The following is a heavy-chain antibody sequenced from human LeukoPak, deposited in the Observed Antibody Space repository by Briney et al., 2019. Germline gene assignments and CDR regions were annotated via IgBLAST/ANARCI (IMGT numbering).Heavy chain of an antibody. V-gene: IGHV1-69*04. J-gene: IGHJ5*02. Sequence: GASVKVSCKASGGTFSSYAISWVRQAPGQGLEWMGRIIPILGIANYAQKFQGRVTITADKSTSTAYMELSSLRSEDTAVYYCARYCSGGSCFTSSLWFDLWGQGTLVTVSS. D-gene: IGHD2-15*01. CDR2: IIPILGIA. CDR1: GGTFSSYA. CDR3: ARYCSGGSCFTSSLWFDL.